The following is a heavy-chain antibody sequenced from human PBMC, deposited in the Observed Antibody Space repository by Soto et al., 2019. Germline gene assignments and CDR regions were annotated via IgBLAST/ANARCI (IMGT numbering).Heavy chain of an antibody. Sequence: GGSLRLSCAASGFTFSSYDMHWVRQATGKGLEWVSAIGTAGDTYYPGSVKGRFTISRENAKNSLYLQMNSLRAEDTAVYYCARDSGGYYYDSSEEIAFDIWGQGTMVTVSS. CDR1: GFTFSSYD. CDR2: IGTAGDT. V-gene: IGHV3-13*01. CDR3: ARDSGGYYYDSSEEIAFDI. J-gene: IGHJ3*02. D-gene: IGHD3-22*01.